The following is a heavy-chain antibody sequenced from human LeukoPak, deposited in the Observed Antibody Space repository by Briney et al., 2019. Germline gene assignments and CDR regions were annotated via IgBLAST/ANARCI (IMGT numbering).Heavy chain of an antibody. D-gene: IGHD3-22*01. CDR3: ARDPTYYYDSSGYLDY. Sequence: GGSLRLSCAASGFTFSSYAMSWVRQAPGKGLEWVSAISGGGGTTYYTDSVKGRFTISRDNSKNTLYLQMNSLRAEDTAVYYCARDPTYYYDSSGYLDYWGQGTLVTVSS. J-gene: IGHJ4*02. CDR2: ISGGGGTT. V-gene: IGHV3-23*01. CDR1: GFTFSSYA.